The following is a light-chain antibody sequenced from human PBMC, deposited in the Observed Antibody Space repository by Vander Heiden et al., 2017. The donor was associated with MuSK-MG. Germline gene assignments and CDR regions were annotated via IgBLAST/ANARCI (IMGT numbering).Light chain of an antibody. CDR2: DVS. CDR1: SSDVGGYNY. V-gene: IGLV2-14*03. J-gene: IGLJ1*01. CDR3: RSYTSSSTLV. Sequence: SALTQLAPASGSPGQSITISRTAPSSDVGGYNYVSWYQHPPGTATKLMIYDVSNRPSGVSNRFSGSKSGTTAFPTISGLQAEDAADYYCRSYTSSSTLVFGTGTKVTVL.